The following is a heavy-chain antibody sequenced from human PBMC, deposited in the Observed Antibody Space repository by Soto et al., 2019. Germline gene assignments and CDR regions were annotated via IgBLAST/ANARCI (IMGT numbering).Heavy chain of an antibody. CDR3: ARRYGSAIEY. CDR2: IYYSGST. D-gene: IGHD1-26*01. J-gene: IGHJ4*02. Sequence: SSETLSLTCTVSGGTISSWYWSWIRQPPGKGLEWIGYIYYSGSTNCNPSLKSRVTISVDTSKNQFSLKLSSVTAADTAVYYCARRYGSAIEYWGQGTLVTVSS. CDR1: GGTISSWY. V-gene: IGHV4-59*08.